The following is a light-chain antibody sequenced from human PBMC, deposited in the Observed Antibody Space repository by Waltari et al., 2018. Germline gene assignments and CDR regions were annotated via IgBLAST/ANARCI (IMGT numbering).Light chain of an antibody. CDR1: NSNIGNNY. J-gene: IGLJ2*01. V-gene: IGLV1-51*01. Sequence: QSVLTQPPSVSAAPGQKVTISCSGSNSNIGNNYVSWYQQLPGAAPKVLIYDNNKRPSGIPDRVSGSESGTSATLGITGLQTGDEADYYCGTWDSSLSTVVFGGGTRLTVL. CDR3: GTWDSSLSTVV. CDR2: DNN.